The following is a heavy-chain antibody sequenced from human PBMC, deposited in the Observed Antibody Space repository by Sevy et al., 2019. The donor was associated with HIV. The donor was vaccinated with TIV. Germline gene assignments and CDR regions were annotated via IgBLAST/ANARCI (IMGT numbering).Heavy chain of an antibody. D-gene: IGHD6-25*01. V-gene: IGHV3-72*01. Sequence: RGSLRLSCVASGFTFSDHYMEWVRQAPGKGLEWVGRTRNKADGYTTEYAASVKGRFTISRDDSKNSLYVQMNSLKTEDTAVYYCSTHAGIAAAGRVFDYWGQGTLVTVSS. CDR2: TRNKADGYTT. J-gene: IGHJ4*02. CDR3: STHAGIAAAGRVFDY. CDR1: GFTFSDHY.